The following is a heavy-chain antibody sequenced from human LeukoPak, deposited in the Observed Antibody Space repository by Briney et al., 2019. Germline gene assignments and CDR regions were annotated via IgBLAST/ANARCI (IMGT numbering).Heavy chain of an antibody. V-gene: IGHV1-2*06. J-gene: IGHJ4*02. CDR2: INPKTGGS. CDR3: ATLVSGINY. D-gene: IGHD1-20*01. CDR1: GYTFTGYY. Sequence: ASVKVSCKASGYTFTGYYMHWVRQAPGQGLEWLGRINPKTGGSNYAQNFQGRVTMTSDTSTTTAYMELSSLNSDNTAVYYCATLVSGINYWGQGTLVTVSS.